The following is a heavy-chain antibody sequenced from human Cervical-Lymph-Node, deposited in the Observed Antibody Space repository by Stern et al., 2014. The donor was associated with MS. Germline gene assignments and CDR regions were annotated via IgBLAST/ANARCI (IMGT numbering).Heavy chain of an antibody. CDR3: ASAYSSSHYYFDY. J-gene: IGHJ4*02. D-gene: IGHD6-13*01. CDR2: IWYDGSNP. V-gene: IGHV3-33*01. Sequence: VHLVESGGGVVQPGRSLRLSCAASGFSFSRYAMHRVRQAPGKGLEWVALIWYDGSNPYYADSVTGRFTISRDNFKNTLYLQMNSLRAEDTAVYYCASAYSSSHYYFDYWGQGTLVTVSS. CDR1: GFSFSRYA.